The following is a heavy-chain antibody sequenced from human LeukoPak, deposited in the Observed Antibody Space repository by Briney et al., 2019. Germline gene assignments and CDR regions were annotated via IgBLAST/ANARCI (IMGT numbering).Heavy chain of an antibody. J-gene: IGHJ6*03. V-gene: IGHV4-34*01. D-gene: IGHD6-6*01. Sequence: PSETLSLTCAVYGGSFSGYYWSWIRQPPGKGLEWIGEINHSGSTNYNPSLKSRVTISVGTSKNQFSLKLSSVTAADTAVYYCARLAARPNYYMDVWGKGTTVTVSS. CDR3: ARLAARPNYYMDV. CDR1: GGSFSGYY. CDR2: INHSGST.